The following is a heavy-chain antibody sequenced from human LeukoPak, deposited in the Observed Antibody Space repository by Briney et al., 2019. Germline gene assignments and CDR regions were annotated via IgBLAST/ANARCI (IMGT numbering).Heavy chain of an antibody. CDR2: IYYSGST. V-gene: IGHV4-61*01. D-gene: IGHD1-26*01. Sequence: SETLSLTCTVSGYSISSGYYWGWIRQPPGKGLEWIGYIYYSGSTNYNPSLKSRVTISVDTSKNQFSLKLSSVTAADTAVYYCARWAAGELLHWYFDLWGRGTLVTVSS. CDR3: ARWAAGELLHWYFDL. CDR1: GYSISSGYY. J-gene: IGHJ2*01.